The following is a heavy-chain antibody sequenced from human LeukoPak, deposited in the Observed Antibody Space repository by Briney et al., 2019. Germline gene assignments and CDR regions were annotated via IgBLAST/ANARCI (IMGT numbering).Heavy chain of an antibody. D-gene: IGHD2-21*02. CDR2: ISYDGSNK. CDR3: ARDHRLTADY. Sequence: GGSLRLSCAASGLTGSHNYVSWVRQAPGKGLEWVAVISYDGSNKYYADSVKGRFTISRDNSKNTLYLQMNSLRAEDTAVYYCARDHRLTADYWGQGTLVTVSS. V-gene: IGHV3-30*03. CDR1: GLTGSHNY. J-gene: IGHJ4*02.